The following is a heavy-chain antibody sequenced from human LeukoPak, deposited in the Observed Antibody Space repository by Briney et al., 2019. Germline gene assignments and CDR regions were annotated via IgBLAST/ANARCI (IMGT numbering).Heavy chain of an antibody. CDR2: IYYSGST. V-gene: IGHV4-39*01. Sequence: PSVTLSLTCTVSGGSISSSSYYWGWIRQPPGKGLEWIGSIYYSGSTYYNPSLKSRVTISVDTSKNQFSLKLSSVTAADTAVYYCASMYSSGWYEGFFWGQGTLVTVSS. CDR1: GGSISSSSYY. CDR3: ASMYSSGWYEGFF. J-gene: IGHJ4*02. D-gene: IGHD6-19*01.